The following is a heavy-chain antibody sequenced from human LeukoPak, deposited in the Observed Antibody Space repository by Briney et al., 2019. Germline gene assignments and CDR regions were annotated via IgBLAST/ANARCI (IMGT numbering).Heavy chain of an antibody. V-gene: IGHV4-39*07. J-gene: IGHJ5*02. CDR2: MYNSGST. CDR3: AREADRWFDP. CDR1: GGSISSSYYY. Sequence: SETLSLTCTVSGGSISSSYYYWGWIRQPPGKGLEWIGTMYNSGSTDYNPSLESRVTISVDTSKNQFSLKLSSVTAADTAVYYCAREADRWFDPWGQGTLVTVS.